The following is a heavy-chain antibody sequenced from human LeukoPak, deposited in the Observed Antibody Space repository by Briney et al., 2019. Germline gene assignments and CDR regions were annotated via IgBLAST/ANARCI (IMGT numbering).Heavy chain of an antibody. CDR1: GFTFSSYG. Sequence: PGRSLRLSCAASGFTFSSYGMHWVRQAPGKGLEWVAVISYDGSNKYYADSVKGRFTISRDNSKNTLYLQMNSLRAEDTAVYYCARDYLMGGTTGKAFDIWGQGTMVTISS. V-gene: IGHV3-30*03. CDR2: ISYDGSNK. CDR3: ARDYLMGGTTGKAFDI. D-gene: IGHD1-26*01. J-gene: IGHJ3*02.